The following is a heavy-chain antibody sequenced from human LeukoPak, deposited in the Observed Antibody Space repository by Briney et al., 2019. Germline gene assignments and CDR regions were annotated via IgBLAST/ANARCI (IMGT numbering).Heavy chain of an antibody. CDR2: IRVDGSTE. J-gene: IGHJ3*02. CDR3: ATYSGPDKWDASDM. CDR1: GFTFSSYA. D-gene: IGHD1-26*01. V-gene: IGHV3-7*01. Sequence: GGSLRLSWAASGFTFSSYAMTWVRQAPGKGLEWVATIRVDGSTEYPVDSMKGRFTISRDNAKNSLHLQMNSLRAEDTAVYYCATYSGPDKWDASDMWGQGTLVTVSS.